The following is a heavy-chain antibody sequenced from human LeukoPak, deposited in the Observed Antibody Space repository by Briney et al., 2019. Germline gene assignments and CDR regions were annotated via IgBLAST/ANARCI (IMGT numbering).Heavy chain of an antibody. CDR2: IWYDGSNK. CDR1: GFTFSSYG. J-gene: IGHJ3*02. CDR3: ATDSLSAGHRAFDI. D-gene: IGHD6-19*01. Sequence: GGSLRLSCAASGFTFSSYGMHWVRQAPGKGLEWVAVIWYDGSNKYYADSVKGRFTISRDNSKNTLYLQMNSLRAEDTAVYYCATDSLSAGHRAFDIWGQGTMVTVSS. V-gene: IGHV3-33*01.